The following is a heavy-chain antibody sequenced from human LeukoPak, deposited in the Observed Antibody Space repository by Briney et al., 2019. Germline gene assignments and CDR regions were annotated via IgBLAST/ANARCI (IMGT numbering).Heavy chain of an antibody. CDR1: GGSFSGYY. CDR3: ARETEKQWHY. J-gene: IGHJ3*01. Sequence: SETLSLTCAVYGGSFSGYYWSWIRQPPGKGLEWIGEINHSGSTNYNPSLKSRATISVDTSKNQFSLKLSSVTAADTAVYYCARETEKQWHYWGHGTMVTVSS. V-gene: IGHV4-34*01. D-gene: IGHD6-19*01. CDR2: INHSGST.